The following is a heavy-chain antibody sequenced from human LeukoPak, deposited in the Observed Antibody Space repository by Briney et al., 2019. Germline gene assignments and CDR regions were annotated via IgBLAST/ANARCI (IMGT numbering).Heavy chain of an antibody. V-gene: IGHV3-23*01. J-gene: IGHJ4*02. D-gene: IGHD6-13*01. CDR1: GFTFSNYA. CDR3: AKDSSSWYGYFDY. CDR2: ISGSGGST. Sequence: GGSLRLSCAASGFTFSNYAMSWVRQAPGKGLEWVSAISGSGGSTYYADSVKGRFTISRDNSKNTLYLQMNSLRAEDTAVYYCAKDSSSWYGYFDYWGQGTLVTVSS.